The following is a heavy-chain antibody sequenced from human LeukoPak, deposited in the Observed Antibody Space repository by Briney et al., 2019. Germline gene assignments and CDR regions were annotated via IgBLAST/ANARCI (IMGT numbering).Heavy chain of an antibody. V-gene: IGHV3-66*01. J-gene: IGHJ4*02. CDR3: AREISRFGI. Sequence: GGSLRLSCAASGFTVSSSNYMNWVRQAPGKGLEWVSGIYTGGTTYYTDSVKGRYTISRDNPNNTLYLQMHSLRAEDTAVYYCAREISRFGIWGQGTLVTVSS. CDR2: IYTGGTT. CDR1: GFTVSSSNY. D-gene: IGHD3-16*01.